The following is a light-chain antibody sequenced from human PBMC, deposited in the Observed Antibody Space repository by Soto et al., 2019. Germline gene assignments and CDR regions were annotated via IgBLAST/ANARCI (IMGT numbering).Light chain of an antibody. J-gene: IGKJ5*01. CDR2: AAS. CDR1: QTVRTY. Sequence: DIEMTQTPASLSASVEDRVTITCRASQTVRTYLNWYQQKPGKAPNLLIYAASNLQSGVPSRFSGSGSGTDFTLTITSLRPEDFATYWCQQSYNTPVTFGQGTRLEIK. V-gene: IGKV1-39*01. CDR3: QQSYNTPVT.